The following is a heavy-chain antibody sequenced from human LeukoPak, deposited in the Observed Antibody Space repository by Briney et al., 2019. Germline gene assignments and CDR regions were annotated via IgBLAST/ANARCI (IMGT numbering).Heavy chain of an antibody. CDR3: LRSTRNNWFDP. D-gene: IGHD2-2*01. CDR2: IHASGPT. V-gene: IGHV4-4*09. J-gene: IGHJ5*02. Sequence: SETLSLTCTVSGGSISTYYWSWIRRPPGKGLEWIAYIHASGPTNYNPSLKSRITISVDTSKNQFSLKLSSVTAADTAVYYCLRSTRNNWFDPWGQGTLVTVSS. CDR1: GGSISTYY.